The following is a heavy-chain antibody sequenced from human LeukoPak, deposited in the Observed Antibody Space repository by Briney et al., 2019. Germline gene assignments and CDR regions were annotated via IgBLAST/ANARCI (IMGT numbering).Heavy chain of an antibody. J-gene: IGHJ4*02. CDR3: VRTAGIFWSGAYYFDS. Sequence: ASVKVSCKASGGTFTTYDVNWVRQATGQGLEWMGWMNPNSGNTGYAQKFQGRVTMTRNTSISTAYMVLSSLRSDDTAVYYCVRTAGIFWSGAYYFDSWGQGTLVTVSS. CDR1: GGTFTTYD. CDR2: MNPNSGNT. D-gene: IGHD3-3*01. V-gene: IGHV1-8*01.